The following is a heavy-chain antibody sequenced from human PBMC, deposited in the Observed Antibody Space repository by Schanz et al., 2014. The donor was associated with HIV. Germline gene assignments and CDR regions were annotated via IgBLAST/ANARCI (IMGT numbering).Heavy chain of an antibody. V-gene: IGHV3-23*04. CDR3: AKSSGWLYEHFDY. CDR2: VTDNGFDT. Sequence: EVQLVESGGGLVKPGGSLRLSCTASGFTFSDYAMGWVRQAPGKGLEWVSGVTDNGFDTFYADSVKGRFTVSRDNSKNMLYLQLHSLRADDTALYYCAKSSGWLYEHFDYWGRGSLVTVSS. CDR1: GFTFSDYA. J-gene: IGHJ4*02. D-gene: IGHD3-16*02.